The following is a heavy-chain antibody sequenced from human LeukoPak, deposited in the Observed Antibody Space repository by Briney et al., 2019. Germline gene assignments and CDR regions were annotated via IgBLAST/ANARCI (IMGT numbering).Heavy chain of an antibody. Sequence: EASVKVSCKASGGTFSSYAISWVRQAPGQGLEWMGGIIPIFGTANYAQKFQGRVTITADESTSTAYMELSSLRSEDTAVYYCAREGEYYSESGNLVDASDVWGQGTMVIVSA. CDR3: AREGEYYSESGNLVDASDV. CDR2: IIPIFGTA. CDR1: GGTFSSYA. J-gene: IGHJ3*01. D-gene: IGHD3-10*01. V-gene: IGHV1-69*01.